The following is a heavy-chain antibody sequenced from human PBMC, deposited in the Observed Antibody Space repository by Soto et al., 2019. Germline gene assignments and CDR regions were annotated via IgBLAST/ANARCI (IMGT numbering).Heavy chain of an antibody. V-gene: IGHV3-74*01. CDR1: GFNFNFYW. Sequence: EALLVESGGALVQPGGSLRLSCAASGFNFNFYWMHWVRQAPGKGLVWVSRINGDGSTADYADSVKGRFTISRDNAKNTLFLQMDSLRVEDTAVYYCVRDSPTNLEDADTVASWFDPWGQGTLVTVSS. D-gene: IGHD5-12*01. CDR2: INGDGSTA. J-gene: IGHJ5*02. CDR3: VRDSPTNLEDADTVASWFDP.